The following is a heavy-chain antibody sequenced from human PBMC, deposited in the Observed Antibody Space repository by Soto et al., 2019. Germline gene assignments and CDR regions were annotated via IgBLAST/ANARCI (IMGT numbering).Heavy chain of an antibody. V-gene: IGHV3-21*05. CDR3: ARDLITGTPMGDYYYGMDV. CDR2: ISSSSSYI. D-gene: IGHD1-20*01. CDR1: GFTFSSYE. Sequence: PGGSLRLSCAASGFTFSSYEMNWFRQAPGKGLEWVSYISSSSSYIYYADSVKGRFTISRDNAKNSLYLQMNSLRAEDTAVYYCARDLITGTPMGDYYYGMDVWGQGTTVTVSS. J-gene: IGHJ6*02.